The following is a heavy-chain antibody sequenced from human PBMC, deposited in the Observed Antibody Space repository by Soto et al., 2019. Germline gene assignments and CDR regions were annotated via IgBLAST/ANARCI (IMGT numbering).Heavy chain of an antibody. Sequence: GESLKISCKGSGYSFTSYWISWVRQMPGKGLEWMGRIDPSDSYTNYSPSFQGHVTISADKSISTAYLQWSSLKASDTAMYYCGRHVPYYYGSGSYYTNYSYYYDMDSWHQGTTVSVS. CDR3: GRHVPYYYGSGSYYTNYSYYYDMDS. V-gene: IGHV5-10-1*01. J-gene: IGHJ6*02. CDR2: IDPSDSYT. CDR1: GYSFTSYW. D-gene: IGHD3-10*01.